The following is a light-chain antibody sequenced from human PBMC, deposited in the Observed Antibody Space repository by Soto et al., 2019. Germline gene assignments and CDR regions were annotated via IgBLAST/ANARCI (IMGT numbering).Light chain of an antibody. CDR2: GAS. J-gene: IGKJ4*01. Sequence: EIVLTQSPGTLSLSPGERATLSCRASQSVSSSYLAWYQQKPGQAPRLLIYGASSRATGIPDRFSGSGSGTDFTLTISRLEPEDFATYFCQQSHTPPLTFGGGTKVDIK. CDR1: QSVSSSY. CDR3: QQSHTPPLT. V-gene: IGKV3-20*01.